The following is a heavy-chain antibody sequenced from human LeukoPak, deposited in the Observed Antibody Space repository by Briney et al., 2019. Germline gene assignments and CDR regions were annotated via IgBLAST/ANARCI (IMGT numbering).Heavy chain of an antibody. CDR1: GYSFTSYW. CDR3: ARMSANWFDP. CDR2: IHAGDSNT. D-gene: IGHD6-25*01. V-gene: IGHV5-51*01. Sequence: GESLKISCKGSGYSFTSYWIGWVRQRPGKGLEWMGIIHAGDSNTRYSPPFQGQVTMSVDKSISTAYLQWSGVKASDTAMYYCARMSANWFDPWGQGTLVTVSS. J-gene: IGHJ5*02.